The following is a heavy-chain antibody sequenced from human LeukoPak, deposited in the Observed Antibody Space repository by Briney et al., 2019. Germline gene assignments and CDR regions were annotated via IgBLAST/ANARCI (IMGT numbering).Heavy chain of an antibody. Sequence: SETLSLTCTVSGGSVSSGGYSWSWIRQHPGTGLEWIGYIYYSGNTYYNPSLESRLTISLDTSTNQFSLKLGSVTAADTAVYYCATTGYYYYVDVWGKGTTVTVSS. J-gene: IGHJ6*03. D-gene: IGHD2-8*02. CDR1: GGSVSSGGYS. CDR2: IYYSGNT. V-gene: IGHV4-31*03. CDR3: ATTGYYYYVDV.